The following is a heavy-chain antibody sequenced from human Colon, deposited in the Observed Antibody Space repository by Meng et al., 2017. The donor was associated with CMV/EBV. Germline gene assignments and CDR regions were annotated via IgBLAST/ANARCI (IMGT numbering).Heavy chain of an antibody. Sequence: CALSFRAVYWVRLRPPPGHGLEWIGDLILSGGTHYHPSLKSRVTISVDTSTHPFSLKLNSVTAAATAVYYCARGDYHLLFAPWWFDPWGQGTLVTVSS. D-gene: IGHD2-2*01. CDR1: ALSFRAVY. V-gene: IGHV4-34*01. CDR3: ARGDYHLLFAPWWFDP. CDR2: LILSGGT. J-gene: IGHJ5*02.